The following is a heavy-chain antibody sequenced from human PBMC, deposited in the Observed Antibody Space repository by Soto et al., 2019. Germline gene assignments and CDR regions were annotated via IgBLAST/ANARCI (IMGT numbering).Heavy chain of an antibody. Sequence: GGSLRLSCEASEFIFSSYTMSWVRQAPGKGLEWVSGISGSGGRTYYADSVKGRFTISRDNSKNTLYLQMNSLRAEDTAVYYCAKDRDARRITDYWGQGTLVTVSS. CDR3: AKDRDARRITDY. J-gene: IGHJ4*02. D-gene: IGHD3-3*01. CDR1: EFIFSSYT. V-gene: IGHV3-23*01. CDR2: ISGSGGRT.